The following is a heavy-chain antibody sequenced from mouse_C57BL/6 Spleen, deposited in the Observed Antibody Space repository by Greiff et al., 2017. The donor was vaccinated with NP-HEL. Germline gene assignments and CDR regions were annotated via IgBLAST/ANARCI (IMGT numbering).Heavy chain of an antibody. Sequence: QVQLQQSGAELVRPGTSVKVSCKASGYAFTNYLIEWVKQRPGQGLEWIGVINPGSGGTNYNEKFKGKATLTADKSSSPAYMQLSSLTSEDSAVYFCARRGTGYFDVWGTGTTVTVSS. D-gene: IGHD3-1*01. J-gene: IGHJ1*03. CDR2: INPGSGGT. CDR1: GYAFTNYL. CDR3: ARRGTGYFDV. V-gene: IGHV1-54*01.